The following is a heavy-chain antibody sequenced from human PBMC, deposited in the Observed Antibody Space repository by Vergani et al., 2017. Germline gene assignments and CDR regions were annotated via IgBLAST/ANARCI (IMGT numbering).Heavy chain of an antibody. Sequence: QVTLKESGPVLVKPTETLTLTCTVSGFSLSNARMGVSWIRQPPGKALELLAHIFSNDEKSYSTSLKSMLTISKDTSKSQVVLTMTNMDPVDTATYYCARTRGYLDWFDPWGQGTLVTVSS. V-gene: IGHV2-26*01. CDR1: GFSLSNARMG. CDR2: IFSNDEK. D-gene: IGHD5-18*01. J-gene: IGHJ5*02. CDR3: ARTRGYLDWFDP.